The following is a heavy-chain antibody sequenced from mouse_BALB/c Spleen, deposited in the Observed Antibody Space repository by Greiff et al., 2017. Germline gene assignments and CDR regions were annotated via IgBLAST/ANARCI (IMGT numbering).Heavy chain of an antibody. Sequence: QVVESGPELVKPGASVKISCKASGYSFTSYYIHWVKQRPGQGLEWIGWIFPGSGNTKYNEKFKGKATLTADTSSSTAYMQLSSLTSENSAVYFCARNYGSLYAMDYWGQGTSVTVSS. J-gene: IGHJ4*01. CDR2: IFPGSGNT. V-gene: IGHV1-66*01. CDR3: ARNYGSLYAMDY. CDR1: GYSFTSYY. D-gene: IGHD1-1*01.